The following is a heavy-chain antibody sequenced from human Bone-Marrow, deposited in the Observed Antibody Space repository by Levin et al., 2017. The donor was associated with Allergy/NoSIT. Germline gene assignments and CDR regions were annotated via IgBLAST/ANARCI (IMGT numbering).Heavy chain of an antibody. CDR2: IMSKTDGETI. CDR3: TTDNYYGSGRPFDY. D-gene: IGHD3-10*01. CDR1: GFTFSKAW. J-gene: IGHJ4*02. Sequence: TSGGSLRLSCAASGFTFSKAWMSWVRQAPGKGLDWVGRIMSKTDGETIDYAAPVKGRFTISRDDSKSTMYLQMTSLNTEDTAVYYCTTDNYYGSGRPFDYWGQGTLVTVSS. V-gene: IGHV3-15*01.